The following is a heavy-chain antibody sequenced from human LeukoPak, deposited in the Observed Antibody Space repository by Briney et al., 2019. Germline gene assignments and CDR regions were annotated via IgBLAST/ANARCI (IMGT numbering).Heavy chain of an antibody. CDR3: ARDGWGEWEPTAFDY. CDR1: GGSISSYY. Sequence: SETLSLTCTVSGGSISSYYWSWIRQPAGKGLEWIGRIYTSGSTNYNPSLKSRVTMSVDTSKNQFSLKLSSVTAADTAVYYCARDGWGEWEPTAFDYWGQGTLVTVSS. J-gene: IGHJ4*02. CDR2: IYTSGST. V-gene: IGHV4-4*07. D-gene: IGHD3-16*01.